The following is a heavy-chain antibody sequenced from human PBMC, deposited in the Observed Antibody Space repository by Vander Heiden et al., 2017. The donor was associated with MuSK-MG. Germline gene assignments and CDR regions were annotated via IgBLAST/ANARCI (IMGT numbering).Heavy chain of an antibody. J-gene: IGHJ5*02. CDR1: GFHFTYYA. D-gene: IGHD2-2*01. V-gene: IGHV3-23*01. CDR2: ISGSGSST. Sequence: EVQLLESGGGLVQPGGSLGLSCAASGFHFTYYAMTRVRQAPGKGLEWVSTISGSGSSTYYADSVKGRFTISRDNSKNTLYLQMNSLRVEDTAVYYCAKSGHCSSTSCRNWFDPWGQGTLVTVSS. CDR3: AKSGHCSSTSCRNWFDP.